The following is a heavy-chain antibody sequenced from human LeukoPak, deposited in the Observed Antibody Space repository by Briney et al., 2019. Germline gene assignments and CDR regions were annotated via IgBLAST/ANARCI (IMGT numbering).Heavy chain of an antibody. CDR1: GGSISSYY. D-gene: IGHD4-23*01. J-gene: IGHJ4*02. V-gene: IGHV4-59*08. Sequence: SETLSLTCTVSGGSISSYYWSWIRQPPGKGLEWIGYIHSSGSPRYNPSFETRVTTSVDTSKNQFSLNLNSVTAADTAVYYCARHPGGNDAHRFDYWGRGLLVTVSS. CDR2: IHSSGSP. CDR3: ARHPGGNDAHRFDY.